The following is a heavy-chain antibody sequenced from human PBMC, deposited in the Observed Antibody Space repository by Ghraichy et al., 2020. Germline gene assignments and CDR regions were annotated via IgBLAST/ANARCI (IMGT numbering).Heavy chain of an antibody. J-gene: IGHJ4*02. D-gene: IGHD6-6*01. CDR1: GFTFSSSW. CDR3: ARIGGSSPMDY. V-gene: IGHV3-74*01. Sequence: GALRLSCAASGFTFSSSWMFWVRQAPGKGLVWVSRSNGDGSSTVYADSVKGRFTISRDNAKNTVYLQMNSLRAEDTAVYYCARIGGSSPMDYWGQGTLVTVSS. CDR2: SNGDGSST.